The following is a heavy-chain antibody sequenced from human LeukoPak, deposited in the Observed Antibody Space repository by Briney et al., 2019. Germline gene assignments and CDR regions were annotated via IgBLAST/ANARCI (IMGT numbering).Heavy chain of an antibody. CDR1: GFTFSSYS. CDR3: ARVGGLAVSLDY. D-gene: IGHD6-19*01. CDR2: ISSSSSYI. V-gene: IGHV3-21*01. J-gene: IGHJ4*02. Sequence: GGSLRLSCAASGFTFSSYSMNWVRQAPGKGLEWVSSISSSSSYIYYADSVKGRFTISRDNAKNSLYLQMNSLRAEDTAVYYCARVGGLAVSLDYWGQRTLVTVSS.